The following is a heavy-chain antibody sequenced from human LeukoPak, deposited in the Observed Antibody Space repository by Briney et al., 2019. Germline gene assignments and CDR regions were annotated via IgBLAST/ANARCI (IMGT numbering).Heavy chain of an antibody. CDR2: IYKTGST. Sequence: SETLSLTCTVSGGSISSSTYYWAWIRHPPGKGLEWVGSIYKTGSTNYSPSLKSRVTISVDTSKNEFSLKLSSVTAADTAVYYCARAYHSSWYLNWFDPWGQGTLVTVSS. CDR1: GGSISSSTYY. CDR3: ARAYHSSWYLNWFDP. V-gene: IGHV4-39*07. J-gene: IGHJ5*02. D-gene: IGHD6-13*01.